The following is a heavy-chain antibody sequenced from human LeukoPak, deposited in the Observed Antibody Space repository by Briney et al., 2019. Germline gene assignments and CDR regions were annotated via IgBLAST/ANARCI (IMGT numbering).Heavy chain of an antibody. Sequence: QSGGSLRLSCAASGFTFSSYAMHWVRQAPGKGLEWVANIKQDGSEKYYVDSVKGRFTISRDNAKNSLYLQMNSLRAEDTAVYYCARVGSYDSSGYYHPPFDYWGQGTLVTVSS. D-gene: IGHD3-22*01. CDR1: GFTFSSYA. CDR2: IKQDGSEK. V-gene: IGHV3-7*01. CDR3: ARVGSYDSSGYYHPPFDY. J-gene: IGHJ4*02.